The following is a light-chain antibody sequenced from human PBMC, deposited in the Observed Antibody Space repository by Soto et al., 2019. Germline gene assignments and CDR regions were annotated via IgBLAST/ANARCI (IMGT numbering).Light chain of an antibody. J-gene: IGKJ1*01. CDR1: QSISSK. CDR2: AAS. CDR3: QQSYRSPPT. Sequence: DIQMTQSPTSLSASLGDRVTITCRASQSISSKVNWYQQRPGKVPKLLLYAASSLQGGVPSRFSGSGSGTDFTLTINTLQAEDFATYYCQQSYRSPPTFGQVTKVEIK. V-gene: IGKV1-39*01.